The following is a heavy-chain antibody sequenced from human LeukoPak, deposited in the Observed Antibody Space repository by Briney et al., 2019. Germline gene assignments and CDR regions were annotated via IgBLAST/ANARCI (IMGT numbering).Heavy chain of an antibody. CDR1: GFTFSIFG. CDR3: PKINNVDDF. V-gene: IGHV3-30*18. Sequence: PGRSLRLSCAASGFTFSIFGIHWVRQAPGKGLEWVAAISPDGNKEYYTESVKGRFTVSRDNSNNMIYLQINSLRGEDSAVYYCPKINNVDDFWGQGTLVTVSS. CDR2: ISPDGNKE. J-gene: IGHJ4*02. D-gene: IGHD1/OR15-1a*01.